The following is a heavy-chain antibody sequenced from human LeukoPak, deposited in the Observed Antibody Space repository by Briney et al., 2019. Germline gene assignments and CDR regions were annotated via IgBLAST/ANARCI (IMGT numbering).Heavy chain of an antibody. J-gene: IGHJ4*02. D-gene: IGHD3-22*01. CDR3: ARGDDSGYYDYFGY. CDR1: GFTVSSNY. Sequence: PGGSLRLSCAASGFTVSSNYMTWVRQAPGKGLEWVSTIYTGGNTYYAASVKGRFTISRDFSKNTVFLHMNSLRAEDTAMYYCARGDDSGYYDYFGYWGQGALVTVSS. V-gene: IGHV3-53*01. CDR2: IYTGGNT.